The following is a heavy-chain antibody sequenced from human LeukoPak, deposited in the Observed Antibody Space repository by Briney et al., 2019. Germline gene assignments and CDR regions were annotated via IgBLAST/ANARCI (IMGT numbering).Heavy chain of an antibody. CDR3: ARVEPIVVVPAAMGWFDP. D-gene: IGHD2-2*01. Sequence: SETLSLTCTVSGYSISSGYYWGWIRQPPGKGLEWIGSIYHSGSTCYNPSLKSRVTISVDTSKNQFSLKLSSVTAADTAVYYCARVEPIVVVPAAMGWFDPWGQGTLVTVSS. J-gene: IGHJ5*02. V-gene: IGHV4-38-2*02. CDR2: IYHSGST. CDR1: GYSISSGYY.